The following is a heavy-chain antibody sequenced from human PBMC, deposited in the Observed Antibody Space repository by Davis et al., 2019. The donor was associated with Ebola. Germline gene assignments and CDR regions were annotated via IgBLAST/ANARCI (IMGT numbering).Heavy chain of an antibody. Sequence: MPGGSLRLSCAVYGGSLSGYYWCWIRQSPGKGLEWIGEINHSGSTNYNPSLKSRVTISVDTSKNQFSLKLSSVTAADTAVYFCAKVGATPYGMDVWGQGTTVTVSS. V-gene: IGHV4-34*01. CDR2: INHSGST. D-gene: IGHD1-26*01. J-gene: IGHJ6*02. CDR3: AKVGATPYGMDV. CDR1: GGSLSGYY.